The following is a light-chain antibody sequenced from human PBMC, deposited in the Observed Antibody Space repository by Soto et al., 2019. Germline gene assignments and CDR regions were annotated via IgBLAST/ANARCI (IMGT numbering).Light chain of an antibody. Sequence: DIQMTQSPSSLSVSVGDRVTITCRASQTISSYLNWYQQKPGKAPNLLIFAASSLQSGVPSRFSGSGSGTDFTLTISGLQPEDFAIYYCQQSYTTPLTFXGGTKVDIK. CDR1: QTISSY. CDR3: QQSYTTPLT. CDR2: AAS. J-gene: IGKJ4*01. V-gene: IGKV1-39*01.